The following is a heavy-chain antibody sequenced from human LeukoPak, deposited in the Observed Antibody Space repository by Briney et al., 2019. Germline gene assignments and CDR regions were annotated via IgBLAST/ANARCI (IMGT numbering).Heavy chain of an antibody. V-gene: IGHV3-23*01. CDR1: GFAFSSYT. J-gene: IGHJ4*02. CDR2: IPGRGGST. CDR3: AKKTSYCGGDCYPYYFDH. Sequence: PGGSLRLSCAASGFAFSSYTMGWVRQAPGKGLEWVSAIPGRGGSTYSADSVKGRFTISRDSSKNTLYLQMNSLRAEDTAVYYCAKKTSYCGGDCYPYYFDHWGQGTLVTVSS. D-gene: IGHD2-21*02.